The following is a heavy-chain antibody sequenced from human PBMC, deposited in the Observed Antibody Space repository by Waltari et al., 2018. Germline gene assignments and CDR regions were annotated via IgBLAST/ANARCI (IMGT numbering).Heavy chain of an antibody. CDR2: ISSSGSTI. J-gene: IGHJ6*02. D-gene: IGHD6-6*01. CDR1: GFTFSSYE. CDR3: ARARIKGIAARQVMDV. Sequence: EVQLVESGGGLVQPGGSLRLSCAASGFTFSSYEMNWVRQAPGKGLEWVSYISSSGSTIYYADSVKGRFTISRDNAKNSLYLQMNSLRAEDTAVYYCARARIKGIAARQVMDVWGQGTTVTVSS. V-gene: IGHV3-48*03.